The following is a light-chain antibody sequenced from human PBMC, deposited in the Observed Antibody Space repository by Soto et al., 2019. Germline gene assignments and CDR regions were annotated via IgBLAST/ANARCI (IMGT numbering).Light chain of an antibody. CDR3: QQRSNWPRT. Sequence: EIVLTQSPATLSLSPGERATLSCRARQSVSRYLAWYQQKLGQAPRLLIYDASNRATGIPARFSGSGSGTDFTLTIGSLEPEDFAVYYCQQRSNWPRTVGQGTKLEIK. V-gene: IGKV3-11*01. CDR1: QSVSRY. J-gene: IGKJ2*01. CDR2: DAS.